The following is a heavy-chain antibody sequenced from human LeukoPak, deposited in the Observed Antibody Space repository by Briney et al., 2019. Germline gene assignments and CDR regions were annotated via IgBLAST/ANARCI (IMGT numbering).Heavy chain of an antibody. CDR3: ARDQTYSGSGIYTYFDY. Sequence: SETLSLTCTVAGGSLSSSSFYWGWIRQSPGRGLDWIGTIYYSGTTYYNPSLKSRLTLSIDTSKNQFSLNLVSVTAADTAVYYCARDQTYSGSGIYTYFDYWGQGILVTVSS. D-gene: IGHD3-10*01. V-gene: IGHV4-39*07. CDR1: GGSLSSSSFY. CDR2: IYYSGTT. J-gene: IGHJ4*02.